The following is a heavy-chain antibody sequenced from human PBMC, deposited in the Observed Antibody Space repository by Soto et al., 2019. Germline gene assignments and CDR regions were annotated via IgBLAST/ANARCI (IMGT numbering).Heavy chain of an antibody. CDR1: GDSGGGGSYY. CDR3: SRDVDFGEEDV. CDR2: IYFSGRT. D-gene: IGHD4-17*01. Sequence: SETLSLTCTVSGDSGGGGSYYWNWIRQHPGKGLEWIGYIYFSGRTNYNPSLKSRVTISIDTSKNQFSLKLTSATAADTAVYYCSRDVDFGEEDVWGQGTTVTVSS. V-gene: IGHV4-61*01. J-gene: IGHJ6*02.